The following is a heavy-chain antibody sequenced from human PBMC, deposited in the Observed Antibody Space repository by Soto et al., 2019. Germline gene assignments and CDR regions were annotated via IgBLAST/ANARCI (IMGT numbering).Heavy chain of an antibody. D-gene: IGHD6-19*01. CDR2: ISYDGSNK. CDR1: GFTFSSYA. V-gene: IGHV3-30-3*01. Sequence: SLRLSCAASGFTFSSYAMHWVRQAPGKGLEWVAVISYDGSNKYYADSVKGRFTISRDNSKNTLYLQMNSLRAEDTAVYYCARYFGSGWYHYFDYWGQGTLVTVSS. CDR3: ARYFGSGWYHYFDY. J-gene: IGHJ4*02.